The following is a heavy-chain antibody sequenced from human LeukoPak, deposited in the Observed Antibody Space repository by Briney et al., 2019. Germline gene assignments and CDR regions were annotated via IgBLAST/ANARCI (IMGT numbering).Heavy chain of an antibody. D-gene: IGHD5-24*01. V-gene: IGHV3-74*01. CDR3: ASGIRDGYSIFDY. J-gene: IGHJ4*02. CDR1: GFTFNDYW. CDR2: VNPDGSIR. Sequence: GGSLRLSCAASGFTFNDYWMHWVRHAPGKGLVWVSRVNPDGSIRGYADSVKGRFTISRDIAKNTVYLQMSSLRAEDTAVYYCASGIRDGYSIFDYWGQGTLVTVSS.